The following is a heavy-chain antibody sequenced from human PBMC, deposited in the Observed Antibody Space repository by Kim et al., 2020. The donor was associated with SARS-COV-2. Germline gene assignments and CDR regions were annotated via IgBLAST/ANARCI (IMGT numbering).Heavy chain of an antibody. CDR2: RTI. V-gene: IGHV3-48*04. CDR3: ARLGGWFDP. D-gene: IGHD6-6*01. J-gene: IGHJ5*02. Sequence: RTIYYAEAVKGRFTITRDNAKNSLYLQMNRRRAEDTAVYYCARLGGWFDPWGQGTLVTVSS.